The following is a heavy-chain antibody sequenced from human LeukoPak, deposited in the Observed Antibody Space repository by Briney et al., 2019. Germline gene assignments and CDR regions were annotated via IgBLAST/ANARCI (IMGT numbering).Heavy chain of an antibody. CDR1: GFTFSVYY. V-gene: IGHV3-11*03. CDR2: ISSSGTYI. CDR3: ARQGGDILTGYLDY. D-gene: IGHD3-9*01. Sequence: PGGSLRLSCATSGFTFSVYYMSWIRQAPGKGLEWVSYISSSGTYINSADSVKGRFTISRDYPKNSLYLQMSSLRAEDTAVYYCARQGGDILTGYLDYWGQGTLVTVSS. J-gene: IGHJ4*02.